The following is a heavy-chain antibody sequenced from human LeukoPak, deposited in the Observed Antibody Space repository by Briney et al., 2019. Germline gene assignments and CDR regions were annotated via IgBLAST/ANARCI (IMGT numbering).Heavy chain of an antibody. V-gene: IGHV4-31*03. D-gene: IGHD3-3*01. J-gene: IGHJ5*02. CDR2: IYYSGST. CDR1: GGSISSGGYY. Sequence: SETLSLTCTVSGGSISSGGYYWSWIRQHPGKGLEWIGYIYYSGSTYYNPSLKSRVTISVDTSKNQFSLKLSSVTAADTAVYYCARSPLTGYDFWSGYSNWFDPWGQGTLVTVSS. CDR3: ARSPLTGYDFWSGYSNWFDP.